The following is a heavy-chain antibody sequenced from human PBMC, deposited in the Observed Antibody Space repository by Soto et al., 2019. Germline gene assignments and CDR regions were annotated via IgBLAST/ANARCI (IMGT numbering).Heavy chain of an antibody. Sequence: GASVKVSCKVSGYTLTELSMHWVRQAPGKGLEWMGGFDPEDGETIYAQKFQGRVTMTEDTSTDTAYMELSSLRSEDTAVYYCARDLYSTSWYVRAFDMWGQGTMVTVSS. CDR1: GYTLTELS. D-gene: IGHD6-13*01. CDR2: FDPEDGET. V-gene: IGHV1-24*01. J-gene: IGHJ3*02. CDR3: ARDLYSTSWYVRAFDM.